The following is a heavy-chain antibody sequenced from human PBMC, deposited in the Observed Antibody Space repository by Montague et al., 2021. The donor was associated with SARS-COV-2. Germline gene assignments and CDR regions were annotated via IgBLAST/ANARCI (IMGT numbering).Heavy chain of an antibody. D-gene: IGHD2-21*02. J-gene: IGHJ6*02. CDR3: ASLGSPAYCGGDCYLREYGTDD. Sequence: SETLSLTCTVSGGSITSSAYFWSWIRQSPGKGLEWIGTIYYSGNTYSNPSLKSRLTISMDTSKSQVSLKINSGTAADTAVYFCASLGSPAYCGGDCYLREYGTDDWGQGTRVTVSS. CDR1: GGSITSSAYF. CDR2: IYYSGNT. V-gene: IGHV4-39*01.